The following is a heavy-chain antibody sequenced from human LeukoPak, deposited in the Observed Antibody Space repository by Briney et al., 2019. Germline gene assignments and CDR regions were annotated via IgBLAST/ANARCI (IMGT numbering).Heavy chain of an antibody. CDR3: ARGALGYCSSTSCFATQFGA. Sequence: PGGSLRLSCSASGFTFSSYAMDWVRQAPGKGLEYVSVISSNGGSTYYADSVKGRFTISRDNSKNTLYLQMGSLRAEDMAVYYCARGALGYCSSTSCFATQFGAWGQGTLVTVSS. CDR2: ISSNGGST. J-gene: IGHJ5*02. CDR1: GFTFSSYA. D-gene: IGHD2-2*01. V-gene: IGHV3-64*02.